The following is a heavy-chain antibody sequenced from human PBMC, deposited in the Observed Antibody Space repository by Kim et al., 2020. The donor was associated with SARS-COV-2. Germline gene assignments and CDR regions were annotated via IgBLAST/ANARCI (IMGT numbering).Heavy chain of an antibody. CDR1: GVSITSTRYY. J-gene: IGHJ4*02. D-gene: IGHD5-18*01. CDR2: IYYSGTT. CDR3: ATYVTATANFDY. Sequence: SETLSLTCTVSGVSITSTRYYWGWSRQPPGKGLEWIGHIYYSGTTYYSPSLKSRASISVDTSKNQFSLNLSSVTAADTAVYYCATYVTATANFDYWGRGTLVTVSS. V-gene: IGHV4-39*01.